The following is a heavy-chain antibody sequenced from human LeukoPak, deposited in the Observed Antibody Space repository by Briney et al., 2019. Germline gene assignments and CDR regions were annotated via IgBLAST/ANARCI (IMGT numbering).Heavy chain of an antibody. V-gene: IGHV4-61*02. CDR2: IYTSGTT. CDR1: RGSISSHTYY. CDR3: ASFYYDTTGYIDY. D-gene: IGHD3-22*01. Sequence: PSQTLSLTCIVCRGSISSHTYYWSWIRQPAGKGLVWLGRIYTSGTTIYNPPLKSRVTISLNTSQHQFSLTLSPLHAADTAVYYCASFYYDTTGYIDYWGQGTLVTV. J-gene: IGHJ4*02.